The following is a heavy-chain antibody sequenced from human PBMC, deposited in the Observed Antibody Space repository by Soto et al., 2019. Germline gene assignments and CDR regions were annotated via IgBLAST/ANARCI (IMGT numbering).Heavy chain of an antibody. Sequence: QIQLVQSGGGVVQPGGSLRLSCTASGLSFNKFGMHWVRQTPGKGLEWVASLSYDGNNDFYADSVTGRIIISRDNSKNTLYLQVNTLTVEDTAVYYCVKERADFVTVPHATSGMDVWGPGTTVTVSS. CDR2: LSYDGNND. CDR1: GLSFNKFG. J-gene: IGHJ6*02. CDR3: VKERADFVTVPHATSGMDV. V-gene: IGHV3-30*02. D-gene: IGHD2-15*01.